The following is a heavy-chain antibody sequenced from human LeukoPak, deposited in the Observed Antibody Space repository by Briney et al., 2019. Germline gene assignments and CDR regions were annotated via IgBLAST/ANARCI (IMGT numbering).Heavy chain of an antibody. CDR1: GYTFTSYY. D-gene: IGHD3-16*01. J-gene: IGHJ6*03. CDR3: ARDPEGDYYMDV. CDR2: INPSGGST. V-gene: IGHV1-46*01. Sequence: ASVKVSCKASGYTFTSYYMHWVRQAPGQGLEWMGIINPSGGSTSYAQKFQGRVTMTRDTSTSTVYMELSSLRSEDTAVYYCARDPEGDYYMDVWGKGTTVTISS.